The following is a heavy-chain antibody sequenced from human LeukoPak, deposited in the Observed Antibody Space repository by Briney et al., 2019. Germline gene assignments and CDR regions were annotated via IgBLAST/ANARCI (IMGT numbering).Heavy chain of an antibody. CDR2: IYYSGST. J-gene: IGHJ4*02. CDR1: GGSISSSSYY. V-gene: IGHV4-39*07. Sequence: SETLSLTCTVSGGSISSSSYYWGWIRQPPGKGLEWIGSIYYSGSTYYNPSLKSRVTISVDTSKNQFSLKLSSVTAADTAVYYCARKRTGDQGYYFDYWGQGTLVTVSS. CDR3: ARKRTGDQGYYFDY. D-gene: IGHD1-1*01.